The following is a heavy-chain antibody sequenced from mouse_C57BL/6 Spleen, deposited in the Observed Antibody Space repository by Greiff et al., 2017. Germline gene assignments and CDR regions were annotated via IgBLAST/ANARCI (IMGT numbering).Heavy chain of an antibody. CDR2: FYPGSGSI. CDR1: GYTFTEYT. Sequence: QVQLQQSGAELVKPGASVKLSCKASGYTFTEYTIHWVKQRSGQGLEWIGWFYPGSGSIKYNEKFKDKATLTADKSSSTVYMELSILTSEDSAVYFCARHEDPLNYYGSSFDYWGQGTTLTVSS. V-gene: IGHV1-62-2*01. CDR3: ARHEDPLNYYGSSFDY. D-gene: IGHD1-1*01. J-gene: IGHJ2*01.